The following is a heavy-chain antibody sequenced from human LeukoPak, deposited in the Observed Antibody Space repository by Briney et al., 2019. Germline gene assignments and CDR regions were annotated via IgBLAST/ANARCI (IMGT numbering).Heavy chain of an antibody. J-gene: IGHJ4*02. Sequence: GGSLRLSCTASGFIFSTHGMHWVRQAPGKGLEWVALIRYDGSNTYYVDSVKGRFTISRDNSKNTLYLEMNSLRAEDTAVYYCTPWSYGYSGWIVYWGQGTLVTVSS. CDR1: GFIFSTHG. CDR2: IRYDGSNT. D-gene: IGHD5-18*01. V-gene: IGHV3-30*02. CDR3: TPWSYGYSGWIVY.